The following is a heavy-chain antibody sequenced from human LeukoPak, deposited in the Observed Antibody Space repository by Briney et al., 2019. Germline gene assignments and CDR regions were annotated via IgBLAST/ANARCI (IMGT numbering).Heavy chain of an antibody. CDR3: ARHVRWELLY. V-gene: IGHV4-59*08. Sequence: NPSETLSLTCTVSGGSISSYYWSWIRQPPGKGLEWIGYIYYSGSTNYNPSLKSRVTISVDTSKNQFSLKLSSVTAADTAVYYCARHVRWELLYWGQGTLVTVSS. CDR1: GGSISSYY. J-gene: IGHJ4*02. D-gene: IGHD1-26*01. CDR2: IYYSGST.